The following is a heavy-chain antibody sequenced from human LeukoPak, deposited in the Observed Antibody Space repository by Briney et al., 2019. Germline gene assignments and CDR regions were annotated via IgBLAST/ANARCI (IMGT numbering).Heavy chain of an antibody. D-gene: IGHD3-16*01. CDR2: ISISGDNI. Sequence: GGSLRLSCAASRFTFSSYHMNWVRQAPGKGLEWVSYISISGDNIYYADSVKGRFTISRDNAKSSLYLQMNSLRAEDTAVYRGSREGITLTTNYFYAMDVWGQGTTVTVSS. CDR3: SREGITLTTNYFYAMDV. V-gene: IGHV3-48*03. J-gene: IGHJ6*02. CDR1: RFTFSSYH.